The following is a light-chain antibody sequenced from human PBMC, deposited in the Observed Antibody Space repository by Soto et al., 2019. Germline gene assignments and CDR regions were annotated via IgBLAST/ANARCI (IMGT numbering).Light chain of an antibody. J-gene: IGLJ2*01. CDR1: SGHSSYA. CDR2: LNGDGSH. V-gene: IGLV4-69*01. Sequence: QPVLTQSPSASASLGASVKLTCTLSSGHSSYAIAWHQQQPEKGPRFLMKLNGDGSHSKGDGIPDRFSGSISGAQRYLTISSLQSEDEADYYCQTWGTGIRVFGGGTKVTVL. CDR3: QTWGTGIRV.